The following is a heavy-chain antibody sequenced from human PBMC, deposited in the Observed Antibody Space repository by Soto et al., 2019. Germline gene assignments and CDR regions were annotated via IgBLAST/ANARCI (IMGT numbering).Heavy chain of an antibody. V-gene: IGHV3-73*01. CDR1: GFTFSGSA. J-gene: IGHJ4*01. D-gene: IGHD3-3*01. CDR3: PRHYDFWSGYAPPDY. CDR2: IRSKANSYAT. Sequence: GGSLRLSCAASGFTFSGSAMHWVRQASGKGLEWVGRIRSKANSYATAYAASVKGRFTISRDDSKNTAYLQMNSLKTEDTAVYYCPRHYDFWSGYAPPDYWGHGTLVTVSS.